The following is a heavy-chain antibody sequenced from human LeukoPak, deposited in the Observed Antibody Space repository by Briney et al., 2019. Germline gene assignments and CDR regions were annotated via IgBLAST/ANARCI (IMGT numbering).Heavy chain of an antibody. J-gene: IGHJ6*03. D-gene: IGHD6-19*01. CDR3: AKGGQWLRSYYYYMDV. V-gene: IGHV1-69*06. CDR2: IIPIFGTA. Sequence: SVKVSCKASGGTFSSYAISWVRQAPGQGLEWMGGIIPIFGTANYAQKFQGRVTITADKSTSTAYMELSSLRSEDTAVYYCAKGGQWLRSYYYYMDVWGKGTTVTISS. CDR1: GGTFSSYA.